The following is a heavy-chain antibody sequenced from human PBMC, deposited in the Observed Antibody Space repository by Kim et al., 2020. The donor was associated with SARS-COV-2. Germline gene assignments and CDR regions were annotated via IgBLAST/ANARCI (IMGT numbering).Heavy chain of an antibody. CDR1: GYTFTGYY. CDR3: ARDVMVRGLTRTYYYGMDV. V-gene: IGHV1-2*02. CDR2: INPNSCGT. J-gene: IGHJ6*02. Sequence: ASVKVSCKASGYTFTGYYMHWVRQAPGQGLEWMGWINPNSCGTNSAQNFQGRVTMTRDTSISTAYMELSRLRSDDTAVYYCARDVMVRGLTRTYYYGMDVWGQGTTVTVSS. D-gene: IGHD3-10*01.